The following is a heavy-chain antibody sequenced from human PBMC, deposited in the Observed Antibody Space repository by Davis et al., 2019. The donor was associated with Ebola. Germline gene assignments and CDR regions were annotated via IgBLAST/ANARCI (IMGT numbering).Heavy chain of an antibody. J-gene: IGHJ6*02. CDR3: ARVYYLTVAYGMDV. CDR2: ISWNSGSI. Sequence: SLKISCAASGFTFDDYAMHWVRQAPGKGLEWVSGISWNSGSIGYADSVKGRFTIARDNDRSTLYLQMNSLRVEDTAVYYCARVYYLTVAYGMDVWGQGTTVSVSS. V-gene: IGHV3-9*01. CDR1: GFTFDDYA. D-gene: IGHD1-26*01.